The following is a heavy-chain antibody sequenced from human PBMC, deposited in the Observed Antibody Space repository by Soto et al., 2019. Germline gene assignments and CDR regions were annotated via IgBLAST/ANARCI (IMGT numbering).Heavy chain of an antibody. Sequence: PGGSLRLSCAASGFTFSSYGMHWVRQAPGKGLEWVAVIWYDGSNKYYADSVKGRFTISRDNSKNTLYLQMNSLRAEDTAVYYCARAAYGDYVRIYYYYYGMDVWGQGTTVTVSS. J-gene: IGHJ6*02. V-gene: IGHV3-33*01. CDR3: ARAAYGDYVRIYYYYYGMDV. CDR2: IWYDGSNK. CDR1: GFTFSSYG. D-gene: IGHD4-17*01.